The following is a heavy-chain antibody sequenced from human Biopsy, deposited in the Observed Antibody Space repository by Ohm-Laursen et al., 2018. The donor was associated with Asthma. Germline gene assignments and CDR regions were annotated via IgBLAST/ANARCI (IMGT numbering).Heavy chain of an antibody. CDR3: ARAQDYYDSRGYYRSFDY. CDR2: IYYSGST. D-gene: IGHD3-22*01. Sequence: SQTLSLTCTVSSGSITSGGYYWTWIRQHPGKGLEWIGFIYYSGSTYYNPSLKSRVSISKDTSKNQFSLKLSSVTAADTAVYYCARAQDYYDSRGYYRSFDYWGQGTLVTVSS. V-gene: IGHV4-31*03. CDR1: SGSITSGGYY. J-gene: IGHJ4*02.